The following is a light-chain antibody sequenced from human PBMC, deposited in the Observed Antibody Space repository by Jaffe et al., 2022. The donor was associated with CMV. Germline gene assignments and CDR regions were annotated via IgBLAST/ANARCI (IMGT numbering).Light chain of an antibody. J-gene: IGKJ1*01. CDR1: QSIDSW. Sequence: DIQMTQSPSTLSASVGDRVTITCRASQSIDSWLAWYQQKPGKAPKLLIYKASTLEGGVPSRFRGSGSGTEFSLTISSLQPDDFATYHCQQYNRYVTFGQGTKVEIK. CDR2: KAS. V-gene: IGKV1-5*03. CDR3: QQYNRYVT.